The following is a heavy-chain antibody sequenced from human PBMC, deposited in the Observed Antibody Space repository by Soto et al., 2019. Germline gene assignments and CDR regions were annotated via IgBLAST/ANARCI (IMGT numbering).Heavy chain of an antibody. J-gene: IGHJ4*02. Sequence: GGSLRLSCAASGFTFSSYGMHWVRQAPGKGLEWVAVISYDGSNKYYADSVKGRFTISRDNSKNTLYLQMNSLRAEDTAVYYCAKAPRDIVVVPAAIGFDYWGQGTLVTVSS. V-gene: IGHV3-30*18. CDR2: ISYDGSNK. CDR3: AKAPRDIVVVPAAIGFDY. D-gene: IGHD2-2*02. CDR1: GFTFSSYG.